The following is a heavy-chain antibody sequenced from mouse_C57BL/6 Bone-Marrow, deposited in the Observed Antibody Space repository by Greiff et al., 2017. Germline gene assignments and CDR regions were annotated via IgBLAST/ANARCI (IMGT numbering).Heavy chain of an antibody. D-gene: IGHD1-1*02. CDR1: GYSITSGYF. Sequence: EVQLQQSGPGLVKPSQSLSLTCSATGYSITSGYFWYWIRQSPGNKLEWMGYISYDGSNNYNPSLKNRNSITRDTSKNHFFLKLDSVTTEDTATYYCSRGRGWVDFWGQGTTLTVSS. CDR3: SRGRGWVDF. J-gene: IGHJ2*01. V-gene: IGHV3-6*01. CDR2: ISYDGSN.